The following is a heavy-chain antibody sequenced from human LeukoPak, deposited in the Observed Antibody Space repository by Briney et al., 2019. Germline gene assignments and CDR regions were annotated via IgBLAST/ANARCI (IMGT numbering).Heavy chain of an antibody. D-gene: IGHD6-19*01. J-gene: IGHJ4*02. CDR2: ISGSGGSS. CDR3: AKAHTLLAPLLPGPIIAVAGNDY. CDR1: GFTFSSYA. Sequence: PGGSLRLSCAASGFTFSSYAMSWVRQAPGKGLEWVSSISGSGGSSQSADSVKGRFTISRDNSKNTLYLQMNSLRAEDTAVYYCAKAHTLLAPLLPGPIIAVAGNDYWGQGTLVTVSS. V-gene: IGHV3-23*01.